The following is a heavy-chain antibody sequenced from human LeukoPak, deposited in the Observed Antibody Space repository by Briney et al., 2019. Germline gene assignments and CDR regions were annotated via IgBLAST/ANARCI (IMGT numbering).Heavy chain of an antibody. J-gene: IGHJ6*03. CDR3: ARVGSSSSGKADYYYYMDV. V-gene: IGHV7-4-1*02. CDR2: INTNTGNP. D-gene: IGHD6-6*01. Sequence: ASVTVSCKASGYTFTTYAMSWVRQAPGQGLEWMGWINTNTGNPTYAQGFTGRFVFSLDTSVSTAYLQISSLKAEDTAVYYCARVGSSSSGKADYYYYMDVWGKGTTVTVSS. CDR1: GYTFTTYA.